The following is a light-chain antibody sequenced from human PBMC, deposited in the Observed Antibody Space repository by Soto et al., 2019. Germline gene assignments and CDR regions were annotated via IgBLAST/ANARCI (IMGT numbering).Light chain of an antibody. CDR2: DVS. V-gene: IGKV3-11*01. CDR3: QHRSNWASYT. CDR1: QSVCIY. Sequence: ENVFTQSPVILSLSPGERATLSCRASQSVCIYLAWYQQKPGQAPRLLIYDVSNRATGIQARFSGSVSGTDFTLTISSPEPEDVAVYYCQHRSNWASYTFGQGTKVDIK. J-gene: IGKJ2*01.